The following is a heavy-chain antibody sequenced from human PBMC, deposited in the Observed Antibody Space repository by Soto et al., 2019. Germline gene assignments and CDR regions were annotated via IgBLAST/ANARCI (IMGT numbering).Heavy chain of an antibody. V-gene: IGHV4-30-2*01. D-gene: IGHD2-2*02. Sequence: TLSLTCAVSGGSISSGGYSWSWIRQPPGKGLEWIGYIYHSGSTYYNPSLKSRVTISVDRSRNQFSLKLSSVTAADTAVYYCARGRGCSSTSCYTGIEFDPWGQGTLVTVPS. CDR3: ARGRGCSSTSCYTGIEFDP. J-gene: IGHJ5*02. CDR2: IYHSGST. CDR1: GGSISSGGYS.